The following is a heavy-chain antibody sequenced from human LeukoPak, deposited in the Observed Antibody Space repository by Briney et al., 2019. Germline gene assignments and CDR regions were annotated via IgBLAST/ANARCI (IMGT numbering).Heavy chain of an antibody. CDR1: GDSVSSNIAA. D-gene: IGHD3-22*01. Sequence: SQTLSLTCAISGDSVSSNIAACNWIRQSPSRGLEWLGRAYYRSKWYNDYAVSVKSRITINPDTSKNQFSLQLNSVTPEDTAAYYCARSPGGYYDSSGYLNWFDPWGQGTLVTVSS. J-gene: IGHJ5*02. V-gene: IGHV6-1*01. CDR2: AYYRSKWYN. CDR3: ARSPGGYYDSSGYLNWFDP.